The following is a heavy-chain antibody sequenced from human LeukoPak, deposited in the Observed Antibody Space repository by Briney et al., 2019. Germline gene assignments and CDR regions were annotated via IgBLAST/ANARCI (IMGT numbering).Heavy chain of an antibody. J-gene: IGHJ4*02. Sequence: GGSLRLSCAASGFTFSLYAMSWVRQAPGKGLEWVSAISGSGGSTYYADSVKGRFTISRDNSKNTLYLQMNSLRAEDTAVYYCAKDLGTYSSGWLVYWGQGTLVTVSS. D-gene: IGHD6-19*01. CDR2: ISGSGGST. CDR1: GFTFSLYA. V-gene: IGHV3-23*01. CDR3: AKDLGTYSSGWLVY.